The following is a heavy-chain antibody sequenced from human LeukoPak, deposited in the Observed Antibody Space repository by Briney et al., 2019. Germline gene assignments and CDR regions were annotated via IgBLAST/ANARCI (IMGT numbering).Heavy chain of an antibody. Sequence: PGGSLRLSCAASGFTFSSYGMHWVRQAPGKGLEWVSSISGSGGSTYYADSVKGRFTISRDNSKNTLSLQMNSLRAEDTAVYYCARASRSIKVVIITTSYYFDYWGQGTLVTVSS. D-gene: IGHD3-22*01. V-gene: IGHV3-23*01. CDR3: ARASRSIKVVIITTSYYFDY. J-gene: IGHJ4*02. CDR2: ISGSGGST. CDR1: GFTFSSYG.